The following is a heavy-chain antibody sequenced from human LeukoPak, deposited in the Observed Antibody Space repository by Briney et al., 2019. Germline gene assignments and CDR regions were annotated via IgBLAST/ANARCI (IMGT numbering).Heavy chain of an antibody. CDR2: IQTDGSAK. J-gene: IGHJ4*02. CDR1: GFTFSRYG. V-gene: IGHV3-30*02. CDR3: ARDRMGAILYFDS. D-gene: IGHD1-26*01. Sequence: GESLRLSCVSSGFTFSRYGIHWVRQDPGKGLEWVSFIQTDGSAKYYSDSVKGRFTISRDNPKNTVYLQVNSLRAEDTAVYYCARDRMGAILYFDSWGQGTLVTVSS.